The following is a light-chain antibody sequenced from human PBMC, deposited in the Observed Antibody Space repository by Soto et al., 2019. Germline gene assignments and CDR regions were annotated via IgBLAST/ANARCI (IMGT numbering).Light chain of an antibody. V-gene: IGLV2-23*02. J-gene: IGLJ3*02. Sequence: QSALTQPASVSGSPGQSITISCTATSSDVGSYNLVSWYQQYPGKAPKLIIYEVSKRPSGVSNRFSGSTSGNTASLTISGLRAEDEAEYYCCSYAGGSTFWVFGGGTKVTVL. CDR2: EVS. CDR1: SSDVGSYNL. CDR3: CSYAGGSTFWV.